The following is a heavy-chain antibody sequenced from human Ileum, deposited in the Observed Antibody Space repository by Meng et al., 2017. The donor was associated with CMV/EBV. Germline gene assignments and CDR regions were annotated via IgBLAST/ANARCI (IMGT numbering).Heavy chain of an antibody. J-gene: IGHJ6*02. Sequence: GGSLRLSCAASTSIFTSYTMSWVRQVPGKGLEWVSSISTYSTYIYYADSVKGRFTISRDNAKNSLYLQMDTLRADDTAIYYCVTDTTTNTPMDVWGQGTTVTVSS. CDR2: ISTYSTYI. V-gene: IGHV3-21*04. D-gene: IGHD1-1*01. CDR3: VTDTTTNTPMDV. CDR1: TSIFTSYT.